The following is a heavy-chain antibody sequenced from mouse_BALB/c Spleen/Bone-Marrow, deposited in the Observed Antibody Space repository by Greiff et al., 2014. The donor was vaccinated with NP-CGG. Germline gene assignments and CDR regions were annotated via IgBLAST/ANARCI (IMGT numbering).Heavy chain of an antibody. Sequence: EVHLVESGGDLVKPGGSLKLSCAASGFTFSSYGMSWVRQTPDKRLEWVGTISSGGTNTYYPDSVKGRFTLDRGNAMNTLSRQMSSLQSEHTAMYYGTRRGINEERTAIDYWGQGTSLTVSS. CDR3: TRRGINEERTAIDY. CDR2: ISSGGTNT. CDR1: GFTFSSYG. V-gene: IGHV5-6*01. J-gene: IGHJ4*01.